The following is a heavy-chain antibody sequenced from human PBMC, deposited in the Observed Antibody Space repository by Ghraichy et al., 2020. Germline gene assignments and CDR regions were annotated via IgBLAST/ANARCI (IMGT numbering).Heavy chain of an antibody. Sequence: GESLNISCAASGFTFRSYAMNWVRQAPGKGLEWVSNIHGDGVTTHYADSVKGRFTVSRDNPKNTLYLRMNSLRADDTALYYCAKGSDYSSASDFDFWGQGTLVTVSS. CDR2: IHGDGVTT. D-gene: IGHD6-6*01. J-gene: IGHJ4*02. CDR1: GFTFRSYA. V-gene: IGHV3-23*01. CDR3: AKGSDYSSASDFDF.